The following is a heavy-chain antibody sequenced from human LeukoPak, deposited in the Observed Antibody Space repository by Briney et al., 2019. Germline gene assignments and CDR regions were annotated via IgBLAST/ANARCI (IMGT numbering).Heavy chain of an antibody. D-gene: IGHD2-15*01. J-gene: IGHJ4*02. CDR3: ASQYCSGGTCHADY. CDR1: GGSITSSSYY. V-gene: IGHV4-39*07. Sequence: KPSETLSLTCIVSGGSITSSSYYWGWIRQPPGKGLEWIGIINYSGITYYNLSLKSRVTISVDTSKNQFSLKMSSVTAADTAVYYCASQYCSGGTCHADYWGQGTLVTVSS. CDR2: INYSGIT.